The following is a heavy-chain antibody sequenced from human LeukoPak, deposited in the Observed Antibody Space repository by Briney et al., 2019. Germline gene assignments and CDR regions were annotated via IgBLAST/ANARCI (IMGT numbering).Heavy chain of an antibody. Sequence: SGGSLRLSCAASGFSLSSYDMNWVRQAPGKGLEWVSSISTTSTYIYYRYSVKGRFTISRDNARNSLYLQMNGLRAEDTAVYYCARADCFSSTCYSRSSWFDPWGQGTLVTVSS. CDR1: GFSLSSYD. D-gene: IGHD2-21*01. CDR3: ARADCFSSTCYSRSSWFDP. J-gene: IGHJ5*02. CDR2: ISTTSTYI. V-gene: IGHV3-21*01.